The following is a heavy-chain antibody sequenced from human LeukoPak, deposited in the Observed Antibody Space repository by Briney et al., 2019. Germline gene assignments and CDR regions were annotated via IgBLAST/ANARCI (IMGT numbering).Heavy chain of an antibody. D-gene: IGHD6-19*01. Sequence: PSQTLSLTCTVSGGSISSGDYYWSWIRQPPGKGLEWIGYIYYSGSTYYNPSLKSRVTISVDTSKNQFSLKLSSVTAADTAVYYCARVGEQWLVNNWFDPWGQGTLVTVSS. J-gene: IGHJ5*02. V-gene: IGHV4-30-4*08. CDR1: GGSISSGDYY. CDR2: IYYSGST. CDR3: ARVGEQWLVNNWFDP.